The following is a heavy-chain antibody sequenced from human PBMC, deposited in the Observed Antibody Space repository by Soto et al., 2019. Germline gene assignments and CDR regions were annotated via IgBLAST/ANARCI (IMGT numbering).Heavy chain of an antibody. CDR2: IIPMLDTT. CDR1: VGTFSRYT. V-gene: IGHV1-69*13. D-gene: IGHD5-12*01. CDR3: ARGDIVATTLFDY. J-gene: IGHJ4*02. Sequence: AAVKVSCKASVGTFSRYTINWVLQAPGQGLEWVGGIIPMLDTTNFAQKFQGRVTITADESTSTAYMELNSLRSEDTAMYYCARGDIVATTLFDYWGQGTLVTVSS.